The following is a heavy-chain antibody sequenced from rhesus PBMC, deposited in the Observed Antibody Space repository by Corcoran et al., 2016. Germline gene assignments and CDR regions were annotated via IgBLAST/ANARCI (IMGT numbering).Heavy chain of an antibody. V-gene: IGHV4-160*01. D-gene: IGHD1-44*02. J-gene: IGHJ4*01. CDR3: ARWYGWEPLDY. Sequence: QVQLQESGPGLGKPSETLSLTCAVSGGSISSNYWSWIRQPLGKGLEWIGRISGSGGNTAYNPSLQRLVTISTDTSKNQFSLELGAVTAADTAVYYCARWYGWEPLDYWGQGVLVTVSS. CDR1: GGSISSNY. CDR2: ISGSGGNT.